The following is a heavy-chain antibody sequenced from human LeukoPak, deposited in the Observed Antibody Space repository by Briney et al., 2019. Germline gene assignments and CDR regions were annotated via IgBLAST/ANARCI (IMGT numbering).Heavy chain of an antibody. CDR3: ARPSGILRYYMDV. D-gene: IGHD3-16*01. J-gene: IGHJ6*03. V-gene: IGHV4-39*01. CDR2: IYYSGST. Sequence: PSETLSLTCTVSGGSISSSSYYWGWIRQPPGKGLEWIGSIYYSGSTYYNPSLKSRVTISVDTSKNQFSLKLSSVTAADTAVYYCARPSGILRYYMDVWGKGTTVTVSS. CDR1: GGSISSSSYY.